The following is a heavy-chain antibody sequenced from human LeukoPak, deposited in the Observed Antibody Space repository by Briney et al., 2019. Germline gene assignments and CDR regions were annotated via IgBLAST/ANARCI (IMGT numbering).Heavy chain of an antibody. CDR3: AKAAEQWLVRSWFDP. Sequence: GGSLRLSRAASGFTFSDSYMTWIRQAPGKGLEWVSYISNSGSSIYYADSVKGRFTTSRDNAKSSLYLQMNSLRAEDTAVYYCAKAAEQWLVRSWFDPWGQGTLVTVSS. CDR2: ISNSGSSI. CDR1: GFTFSDSY. V-gene: IGHV3-11*01. D-gene: IGHD6-19*01. J-gene: IGHJ5*02.